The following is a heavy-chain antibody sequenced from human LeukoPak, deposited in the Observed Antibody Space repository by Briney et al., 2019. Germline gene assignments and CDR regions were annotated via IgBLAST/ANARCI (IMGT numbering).Heavy chain of an antibody. J-gene: IGHJ4*02. CDR3: ARDLGNWGWNDF. D-gene: IGHD7-27*01. Sequence: GSLRLSCAASGFTFSSYVMHWARQAPGKGLGWVAVIWYDGFNKYYADSVKGRFTISRDNSKNTLYLQMNSLRAEDTAVYYCARDLGNWGWNDFWGQGTLVTVSS. CDR2: IWYDGFNK. V-gene: IGHV3-33*01. CDR1: GFTFSSYV.